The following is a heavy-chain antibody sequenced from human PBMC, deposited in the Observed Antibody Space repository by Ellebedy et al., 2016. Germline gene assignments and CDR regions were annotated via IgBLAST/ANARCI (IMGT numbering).Heavy chain of an antibody. CDR3: ARGLYDSSGYYLYY. CDR1: GYTFTSYA. Sequence: ASVKVSCXASGYTFTSYAMHWLRQAPGQNLEWMGWIHGDTKYSQKFQGRVTMTRDTSTSTVYMELSSLRSEDTAVYYCARGLYDSSGYYLYYWGQGTLVTVSS. V-gene: IGHV1-3*01. CDR2: IHGDT. D-gene: IGHD3-22*01. J-gene: IGHJ4*02.